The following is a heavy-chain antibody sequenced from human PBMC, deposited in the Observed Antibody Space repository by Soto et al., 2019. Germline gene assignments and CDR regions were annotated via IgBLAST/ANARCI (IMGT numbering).Heavy chain of an antibody. CDR1: GFTFSSYT. D-gene: IGHD7-27*01. J-gene: IGHJ4*02. Sequence: EVQLLESGGGLVQPGGSLRLSCAASGFTFSSYTMSWVRQGPGKGLEWVSGISSSGGSTVYADSVKGRFTISRDNLKNTLYLQINSLRAEDTAVYYCAKGWGEYWGQGNPVTVSS. CDR2: ISSSGGST. CDR3: AKGWGEY. V-gene: IGHV3-23*01.